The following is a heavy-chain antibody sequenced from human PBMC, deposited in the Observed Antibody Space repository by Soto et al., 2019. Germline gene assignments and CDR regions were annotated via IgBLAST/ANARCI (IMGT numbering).Heavy chain of an antibody. D-gene: IGHD5-12*01. V-gene: IGHV3-15*07. CDR3: TTGPQRWLQLETSGVYYYGMDV. CDR1: GFTFSNAW. Sequence: EVQLVESGGGLVKPGGSLRLSCAASGFTFSNAWMNWVRQAPGKGLEWVGRIKSKTDGGTTDYAAPVKGRFTISRDDSKNTLYLQMNSLKTEDTAVYYCTTGPQRWLQLETSGVYYYGMDVWGQGTTVTVSS. J-gene: IGHJ6*02. CDR2: IKSKTDGGTT.